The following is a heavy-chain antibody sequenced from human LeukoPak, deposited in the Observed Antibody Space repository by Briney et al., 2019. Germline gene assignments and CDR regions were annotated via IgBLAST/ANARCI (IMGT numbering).Heavy chain of an antibody. CDR1: GFSFSSYG. Sequence: PGGSLRLSCAESGFSFSSYGMHWVRQAPGKGLEWVAFIRYDGSNKYYADSVKGRFTISRDNSKNTLDLQMNSLRPEDTAVYYCAKDRDSSGHAFNMWGQGTMVTVSS. J-gene: IGHJ3*02. CDR2: IRYDGSNK. CDR3: AKDRDSSGHAFNM. D-gene: IGHD3-22*01. V-gene: IGHV3-30*02.